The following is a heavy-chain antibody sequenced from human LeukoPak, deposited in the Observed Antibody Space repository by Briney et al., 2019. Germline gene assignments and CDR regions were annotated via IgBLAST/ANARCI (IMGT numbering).Heavy chain of an antibody. CDR1: GFTFNDYG. V-gene: IGHV3-20*04. J-gene: IGHJ3*02. CDR3: ARDNYYDSRGAFDI. D-gene: IGHD3-22*01. CDR2: INWDGGRT. Sequence: TGGSLRLSCAASGFTFNDYGMSWVRQAPGKGLEWVSGINWDGGRTGYADSMKGRFIISRDNAKNSLYLQMNSLRAEDTAVYYCARDNYYDSRGAFDIWGQGTMVTVSS.